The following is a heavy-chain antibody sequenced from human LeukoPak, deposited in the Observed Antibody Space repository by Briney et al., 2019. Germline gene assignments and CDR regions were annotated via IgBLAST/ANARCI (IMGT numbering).Heavy chain of an antibody. V-gene: IGHV3-23*01. CDR3: AKISVSSFVDDY. Sequence: GGSLRLSCAASGFTFSSYAMSWVRKAPGKGLKWVSAISGSGGSTYYADSVKGRFTISRDSSKNTLYLHTNSLRADDTAVYYCAKISVSSFVDDYWGQGTLVTVSS. CDR2: ISGSGGST. J-gene: IGHJ4*02. CDR1: GFTFSSYA. D-gene: IGHD6-6*01.